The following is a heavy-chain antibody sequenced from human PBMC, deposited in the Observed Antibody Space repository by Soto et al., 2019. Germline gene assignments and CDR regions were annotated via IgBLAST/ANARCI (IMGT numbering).Heavy chain of an antibody. D-gene: IGHD1-7*01. CDR3: ATMGTPATGLYYFDN. CDR2: MSSSGST. J-gene: IGHJ4*02. V-gene: IGHV4-30-4*01. CDR1: GGSISSGNYY. Sequence: QVQLQESGPGLVKPSQTLSLTCTVSGGSISSGNYYWSWIRQPPGKGLEWIGFMSSSGSTSYNASLKSRVTISVDTSKSQCSLNLSVVTAADTAVYYCATMGTPATGLYYFDNWGQGTLVTVSS.